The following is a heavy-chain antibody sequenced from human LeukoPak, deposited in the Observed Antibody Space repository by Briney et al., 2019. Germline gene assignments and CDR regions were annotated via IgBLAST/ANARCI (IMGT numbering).Heavy chain of an antibody. J-gene: IGHJ4*02. D-gene: IGHD5-18*01. CDR1: GYTFTSYD. CDR3: ARLEVTYSVSPFDY. Sequence: ASVKVSCKASGYTFTSYDINWVRQATGQGLEWMGWMNPNSGNTGYAQKFQGRVTITRNTSISTAYLQWSSLKASDTAMYYCARLEVTYSVSPFDYWGQGTLVTVSS. V-gene: IGHV1-8*03. CDR2: MNPNSGNT.